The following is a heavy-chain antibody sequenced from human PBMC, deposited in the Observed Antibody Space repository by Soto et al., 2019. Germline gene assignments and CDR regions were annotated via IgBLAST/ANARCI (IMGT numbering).Heavy chain of an antibody. CDR1: GFTFSNAW. D-gene: IGHD2-15*01. Sequence: EVQLVESGGGLVKPGGSLRLSCAASGFTFSNAWMNWVRQAPGKGLEWVGRIKSKTDGGTTDYAATVKGRFTISRDESKNTLYLQMNSLKTEDTAVYYCTTLPYIVVVVAATPPWWFDPWGQGTLVTVSS. CDR2: IKSKTDGGTT. V-gene: IGHV3-15*07. J-gene: IGHJ5*02. CDR3: TTLPYIVVVVAATPPWWFDP.